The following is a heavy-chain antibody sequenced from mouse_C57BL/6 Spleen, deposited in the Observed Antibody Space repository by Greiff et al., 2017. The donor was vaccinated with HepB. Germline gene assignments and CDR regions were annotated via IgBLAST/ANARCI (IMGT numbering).Heavy chain of an antibody. V-gene: IGHV7-4*01. CDR1: GFTFTDYY. J-gene: IGHJ2*01. Sequence: EVMLVESGGGLVQPGASLRLSCAASGFTFTDYYMSWVRQPPGKAPEWLALIRNKANGYTTEYTASVKGRFTISRDNSKNNLYLQMNTLRAEASATYYCVWHYDYRFDYGGQGTTLTVSS. CDR3: VWHYDYRFDY. D-gene: IGHD2-4*01. CDR2: IRNKANGYTT.